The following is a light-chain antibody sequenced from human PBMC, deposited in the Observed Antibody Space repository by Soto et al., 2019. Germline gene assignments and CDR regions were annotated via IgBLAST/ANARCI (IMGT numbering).Light chain of an antibody. CDR3: SSYTRSGTLI. Sequence: QSALTQPASVSGSPGQSITISCVGTSGDIGDYNYVSWYQQHPGKVPKVIIYDVSNRPSGVSYRFSGTKSVNTASLTVSGLQAEDEADYYCSSYTRSGTLIFGTGTKLTVL. V-gene: IGLV2-14*01. J-gene: IGLJ1*01. CDR1: SGDIGDYNY. CDR2: DVS.